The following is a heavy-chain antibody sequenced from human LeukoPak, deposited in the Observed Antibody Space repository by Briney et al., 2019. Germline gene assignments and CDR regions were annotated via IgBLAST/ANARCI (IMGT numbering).Heavy chain of an antibody. Sequence: ASVKVSCKPSGGTFSSYGVSWVRQAPGQGLEWMGGIIPIFRATNYALRFRGRVTITADESTSTAYMELSSLRSEDTAVYYCARSQRAGYNVYYFDSWGQGTLVTVSS. V-gene: IGHV1-69*13. CDR2: IIPIFRAT. CDR3: ARSQRAGYNVYYFDS. CDR1: GGTFSSYG. D-gene: IGHD5-24*01. J-gene: IGHJ4*02.